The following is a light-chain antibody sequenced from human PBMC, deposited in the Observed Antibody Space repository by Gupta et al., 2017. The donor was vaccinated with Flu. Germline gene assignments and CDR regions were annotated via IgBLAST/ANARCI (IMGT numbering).Light chain of an antibody. CDR2: DVT. V-gene: IGLV2-14*01. CDR3: SSYTSTNTFYV. Sequence: QSALPQLASVSGSPGQSITISCPATSSDVGRSDSVSWYQQYPGKAPKLIIYDVTTRPSGVSSRFSGSKSGNTASLTISGLEAEDESDYYCSSYTSTNTFYVFGTGTTVTVL. J-gene: IGLJ1*01. CDR1: SSDVGRSDS.